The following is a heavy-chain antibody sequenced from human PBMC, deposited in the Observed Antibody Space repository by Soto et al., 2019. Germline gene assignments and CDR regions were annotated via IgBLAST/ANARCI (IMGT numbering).Heavy chain of an antibody. CDR2: ISGSGGST. D-gene: IGHD3-16*02. CDR1: GFTFGSYA. V-gene: IGHV3-23*01. Sequence: GGSLRLSCAASGFTFGSYAMSWVRQAPGKGLEWVSAISGSGGSTYYADSVKGRFTISRDNSKNTLYLQMNSLRAEDTAVYYCAKWGSITFGGVIVIPESWFDPWGQGTLVTVSS. CDR3: AKWGSITFGGVIVIPESWFDP. J-gene: IGHJ5*02.